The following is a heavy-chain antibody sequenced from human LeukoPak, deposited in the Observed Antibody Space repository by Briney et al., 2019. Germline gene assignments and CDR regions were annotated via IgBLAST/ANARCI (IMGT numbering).Heavy chain of an antibody. J-gene: IGHJ4*02. V-gene: IGHV3-23*01. CDR3: AKDTGGSCYSAIAY. Sequence: PGGSLRLSCAASGFTFSTYAMSWVRQAPGKGLEWVSGICGNDGKTYYADSVKGRFTISRDNSKNTLHLQMNSLRAEDTALYHCAKDTGGSCYSAIAYWGQGALVTVST. CDR1: GFTFSTYA. CDR2: ICGNDGKT. D-gene: IGHD2-15*01.